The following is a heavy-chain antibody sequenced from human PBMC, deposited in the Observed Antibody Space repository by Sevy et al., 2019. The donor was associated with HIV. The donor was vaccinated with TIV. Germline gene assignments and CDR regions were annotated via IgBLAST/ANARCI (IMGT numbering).Heavy chain of an antibody. CDR1: GFTFSNYF. Sequence: GGSLRLSCAASGFTFSNYFINWVRQAPGKGLEWVSSISSGSSHIFYADSVKGRFTISRDNAKNSLYLHMNSLRAEDTAVYYCARGDYYGSLYYFDYWGPGTLVTVSS. J-gene: IGHJ4*02. CDR2: ISSGSSHI. CDR3: ARGDYYGSLYYFDY. D-gene: IGHD3-10*01. V-gene: IGHV3-21*01.